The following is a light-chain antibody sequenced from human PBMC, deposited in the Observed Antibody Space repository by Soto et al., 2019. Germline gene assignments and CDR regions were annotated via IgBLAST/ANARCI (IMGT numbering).Light chain of an antibody. CDR3: SSYAGSNTYV. V-gene: IGLV2-8*01. Sequence: VLAQPPSASGSPGQSVTISCTGTSSDVGGYIYVSWYQHHPGKAPKLMIYEASKRPSGVPDRFSGSKSGNTASLTVSGLQAEDEADYYCSSYAGSNTYVFGTGTKVTVL. CDR1: SSDVGGYIY. CDR2: EAS. J-gene: IGLJ1*01.